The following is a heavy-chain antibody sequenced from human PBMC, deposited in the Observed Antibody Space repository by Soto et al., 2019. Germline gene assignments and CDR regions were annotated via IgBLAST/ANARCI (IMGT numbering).Heavy chain of an antibody. CDR3: ARETLSLFGGVRDNGYYGMDV. CDR1: GFTFSSYE. V-gene: IGHV3-48*03. J-gene: IGHJ6*01. Sequence: EVQLEESGGGLVQPGGSLRLSCAASGFTFSSYEMNWVRQVPGKGLQWVSYIGTSETIRYYADSVKGRFTISRDNAKKSQYLQMSSLRAEDTAIYYCARETLSLFGGVRDNGYYGMDVWGPGTTVTVSS. CDR2: IGTSETIR. D-gene: IGHD3-3*01.